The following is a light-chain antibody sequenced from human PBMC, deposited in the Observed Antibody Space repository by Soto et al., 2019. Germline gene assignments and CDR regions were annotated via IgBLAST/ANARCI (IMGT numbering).Light chain of an antibody. CDR1: QGISSY. V-gene: IGKV1-8*01. CDR3: QQYYTYPYT. J-gene: IGKJ2*01. Sequence: AIRMTQSPSSFSASTGDRVTITCRASQGISSYLAWYQQKPGKAPKLLIYAASTLQSGVPSRFSGSGSGTDFTPTISCLQSEEFATYYCQQYYTYPYTFGQGTKLEIK. CDR2: AAS.